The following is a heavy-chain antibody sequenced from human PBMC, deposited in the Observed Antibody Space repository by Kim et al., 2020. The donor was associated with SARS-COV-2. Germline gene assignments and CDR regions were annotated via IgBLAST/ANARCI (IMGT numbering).Heavy chain of an antibody. D-gene: IGHD2-15*01. V-gene: IGHV4-61*07. J-gene: IGHJ3*02. CDR3: ARQGSNAFDI. Sequence: STNSNPSLKSRVTISVDTSKNQFSLKLSSVTAADTAVYYCARQGSNAFDIWGQGTMVTVSS. CDR2: ST.